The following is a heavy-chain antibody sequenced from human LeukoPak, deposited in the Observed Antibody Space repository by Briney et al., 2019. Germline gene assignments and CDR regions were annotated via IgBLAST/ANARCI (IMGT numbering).Heavy chain of an antibody. D-gene: IGHD6-6*01. Sequence: SETLSLTCTVSGGSISSYYWSLIRQPPGKGLEWIGYIYYSGSTNYNPSLKGRVTISVDTSKNQFSLKLSSVTAADTAVYYCAREAGLSSSYPYGMDVWGQGTTVTVSS. CDR1: GGSISSYY. V-gene: IGHV4-59*01. J-gene: IGHJ6*02. CDR2: IYYSGST. CDR3: AREAGLSSSYPYGMDV.